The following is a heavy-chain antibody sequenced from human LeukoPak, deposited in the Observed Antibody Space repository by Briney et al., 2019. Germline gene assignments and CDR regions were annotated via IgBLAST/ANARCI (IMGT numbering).Heavy chain of an antibody. J-gene: IGHJ6*04. V-gene: IGHV4-34*01. CDR1: GGSFSGYY. D-gene: IGHD3-10*01. Sequence: PSETLSLTCAVYGGSFSGYYWSWIRQPPGKGLEWIGEINHSGSTNYNPSLKSRVTISVDTSKNQFSLKLSSVTAADTAVYYCARGLLDTMVRGVIHYYGMDVWGKGTTVTVSS. CDR3: ARGLLDTMVRGVIHYYGMDV. CDR2: INHSGST.